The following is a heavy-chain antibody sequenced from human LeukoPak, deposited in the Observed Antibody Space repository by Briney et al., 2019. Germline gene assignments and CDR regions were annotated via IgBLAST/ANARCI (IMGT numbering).Heavy chain of an antibody. CDR3: ASPTTAYYFDY. CDR2: INSDGSSI. J-gene: IGHJ4*02. CDR1: GFTFSSYW. V-gene: IGHV3-74*01. Sequence: QPGGSLRLSCAASGFTFSSYWVQWVRQAPGKGLVWISRINSDGSSISYADSVKGRFTISRDNAKNTLYLQMNSLRAEDTAVYYCASPTTAYYFDYWGQGTLVTVSS. D-gene: IGHD4-17*01.